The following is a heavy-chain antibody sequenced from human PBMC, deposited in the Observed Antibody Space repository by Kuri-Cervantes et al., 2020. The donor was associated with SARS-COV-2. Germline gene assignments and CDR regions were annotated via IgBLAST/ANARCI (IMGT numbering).Heavy chain of an antibody. CDR3: ARDRRIVATISGVYYYYGMGV. CDR2: IIPIFGTA. Sequence: SVKVSCKASGGTFSSYAISWVRQAPGQGLEWMGGIIPIFGTANYAQKFQGRVTITADESTSTAYMELSRLRSDDTAVYCCARDRRIVATISGVYYYYGMGVWGQGTTVTVSS. V-gene: IGHV1-69*13. D-gene: IGHD5-12*01. J-gene: IGHJ6*02. CDR1: GGTFSSYA.